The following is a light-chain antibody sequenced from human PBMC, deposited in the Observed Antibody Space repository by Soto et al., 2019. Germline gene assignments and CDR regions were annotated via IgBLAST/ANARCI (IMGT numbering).Light chain of an antibody. CDR1: SSNIGGNP. V-gene: IGLV1-44*01. Sequence: QSVLTQPPSASGTPGQRVTISCSGSSSNIGGNPVNWYQQLPGTAPKLLIYNNNQRPSGVPDRFSGSKSGTSASLAISGLQSEDEADYYCAAWHDSLNGPVFGGGTKVTVL. J-gene: IGLJ3*02. CDR3: AAWHDSLNGPV. CDR2: NNN.